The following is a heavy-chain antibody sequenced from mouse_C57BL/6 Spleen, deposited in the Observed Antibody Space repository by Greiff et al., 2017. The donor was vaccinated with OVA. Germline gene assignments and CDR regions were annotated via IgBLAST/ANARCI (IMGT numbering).Heavy chain of an antibody. CDR2: IYTGDGDT. CDR1: GYAFSSSW. V-gene: IGHV1-82*01. D-gene: IGHD3-2*02. CDR3: ARGQLSLEGFAY. Sequence: VQLQQSGPELVKPGASVKISCKASGYAFSSSWMNWVKQRPGKGLEWIGRIYTGDGDTNYNGKFKGKATLTADKSSSTAYMQLSSLTSEDSAVYICARGQLSLEGFAYWGQGTLVTVSA. J-gene: IGHJ3*01.